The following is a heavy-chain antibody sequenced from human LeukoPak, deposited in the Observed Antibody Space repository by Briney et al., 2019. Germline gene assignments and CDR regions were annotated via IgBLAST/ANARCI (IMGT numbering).Heavy chain of an antibody. CDR3: AREVMDNLRFDY. CDR1: GYSFTGYY. Sequence: GASVTVSCKASGYSFTGYYMHWVRQAPGQGLEWMGIINPSGGDTSYAQKFQGRLTMTRDTSTNTVYMELTSLRSEDTAVYYCAREVMDNLRFDYWGQGTLVTVSS. V-gene: IGHV1-46*01. J-gene: IGHJ4*02. CDR2: INPSGGDT. D-gene: IGHD1-14*01.